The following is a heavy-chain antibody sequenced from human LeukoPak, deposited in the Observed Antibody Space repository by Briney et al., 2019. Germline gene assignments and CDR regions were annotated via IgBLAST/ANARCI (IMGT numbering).Heavy chain of an antibody. D-gene: IGHD3-9*01. J-gene: IGHJ4*02. V-gene: IGHV3-9*03. CDR3: AIGRDYYDITNGYFSH. Sequence: GGSLRLSCAASGFTFDDYAMHWVRQAPGKGLEWVAGINWNSGTIGYADSVKGRFTISRDNAKNSLYLQMNSLKTEDMAFYYSAIGRDYYDITNGYFSHWGQGTPVTVSS. CDR1: GFTFDDYA. CDR2: INWNSGTI.